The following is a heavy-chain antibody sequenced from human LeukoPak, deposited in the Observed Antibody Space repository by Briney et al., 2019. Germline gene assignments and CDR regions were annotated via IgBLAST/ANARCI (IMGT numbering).Heavy chain of an antibody. CDR2: ISGSDEST. D-gene: IGHD3-22*01. CDR1: GFTFSSYA. J-gene: IGHJ3*02. V-gene: IGHV3-23*01. CDR3: ARDMKRVTYYYDSSGLHAFDI. Sequence: GGSLRLSCAASGFTFSSYAMSWVRQAPGKGLEWVSAISGSDESTYYADSVKGRFTISRDNAKNSLYLQMNSLRAEDTAVYYCARDMKRVTYYYDSSGLHAFDIWGQGTMVTVSS.